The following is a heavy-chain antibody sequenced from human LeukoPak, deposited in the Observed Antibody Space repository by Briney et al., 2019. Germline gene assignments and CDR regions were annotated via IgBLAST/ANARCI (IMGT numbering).Heavy chain of an antibody. CDR2: INHSGST. V-gene: IGHV4-34*01. J-gene: IGHJ4*02. D-gene: IGHD6-13*01. CDR3: ARGPIAAAGDLDY. Sequence: PSETQSLTCAVYGGSFSGYYWSWIRQPPGKGLEWIGEINHSGSTNYNPSLKSRVTISVDTSKNQFSLKLSSVTAADTAVYYCARGPIAAAGDLDYWGQGTLVTVSS. CDR1: GGSFSGYY.